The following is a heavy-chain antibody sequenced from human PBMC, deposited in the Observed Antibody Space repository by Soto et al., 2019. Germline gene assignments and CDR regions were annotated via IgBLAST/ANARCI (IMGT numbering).Heavy chain of an antibody. Sequence: QITLKESGRPLVKPTQTLTLTCTFSGFSLNTSGVGVGWIRQPPGKALEWLSLIYWDDEKRYSPSLKSRLTITQDTSKNQVILTMTDMDPVDTATYCCARRPAYGDFHFDFWGQGTLVTVSP. J-gene: IGHJ4*02. CDR1: GFSLNTSGVG. CDR2: IYWDDEK. D-gene: IGHD4-17*01. CDR3: ARRPAYGDFHFDF. V-gene: IGHV2-5*02.